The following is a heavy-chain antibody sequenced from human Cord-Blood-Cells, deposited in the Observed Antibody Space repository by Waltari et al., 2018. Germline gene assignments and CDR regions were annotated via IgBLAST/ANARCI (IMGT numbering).Heavy chain of an antibody. J-gene: IGHJ4*02. CDR2: INPSGGSR. D-gene: IGHD3-10*01. CDR1: GYTFTSYY. Sequence: QVQLVQSGAEVKKPGASVKVSCKASGYTFTSYYMHWVRQAPGQGVGWMGIINPSGGSRSYAQKFQGRVTMTRDTSTSTVYMGLSSLSSEDTAVYYCAKEYNGSGGGPYYFDYWGQGTLVTVSS. CDR3: AKEYNGSGGGPYYFDY. V-gene: IGHV1-46*01.